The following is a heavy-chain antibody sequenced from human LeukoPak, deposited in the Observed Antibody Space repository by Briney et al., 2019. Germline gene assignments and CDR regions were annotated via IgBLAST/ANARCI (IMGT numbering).Heavy chain of an antibody. Sequence: SETLSLTCTVSGGSISSYSWSWIRQPPGKGLEWIGYIYYSGSTNYNPSLKSRVTISVDTSKNQFSLKLSSVTAADTAVYYCARVRAGYCSSTSCYYYGMDVWGQGTAVTVSS. CDR2: IYYSGST. V-gene: IGHV4-59*01. CDR1: GGSISSYS. J-gene: IGHJ6*02. CDR3: ARVRAGYCSSTSCYYYGMDV. D-gene: IGHD2-2*01.